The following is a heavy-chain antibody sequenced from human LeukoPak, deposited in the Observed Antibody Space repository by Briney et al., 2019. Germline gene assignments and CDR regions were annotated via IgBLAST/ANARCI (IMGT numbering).Heavy chain of an antibody. D-gene: IGHD3-9*01. Sequence: GGSLRLSCAASGFTFSSYSMNWVRQAPGKGLEWVSSISSSSSYIYYADSVKGRFTISRDKAKNSLYLQMNSLRAEDTAVYYCVRDYENLTGSKTRFHYWGQGTLVTVSS. CDR2: ISSSSSYI. CDR1: GFTFSSYS. CDR3: VRDYENLTGSKTRFHY. J-gene: IGHJ4*02. V-gene: IGHV3-21*01.